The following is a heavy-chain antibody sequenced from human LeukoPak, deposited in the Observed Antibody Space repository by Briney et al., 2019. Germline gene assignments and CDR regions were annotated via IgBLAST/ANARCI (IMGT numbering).Heavy chain of an antibody. J-gene: IGHJ4*02. CDR1: GFTVSSNY. CDR2: IYSGGST. CDR3: ARVGYSYGYFYYLDY. Sequence: GGSLRLSCAASGFTVSSNYMSWVRQAPGKGLEWVSVIYSGGSTYYADSVKGRFTISRDNSKNTLYLQMNSLRAEDTAVYYCARVGYSYGYFYYLDYWGQGTLVTVSS. V-gene: IGHV3-53*01. D-gene: IGHD5-18*01.